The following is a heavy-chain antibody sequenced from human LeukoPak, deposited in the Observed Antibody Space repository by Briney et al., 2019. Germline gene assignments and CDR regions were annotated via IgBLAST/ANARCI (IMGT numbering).Heavy chain of an antibody. Sequence: GGSLRLSCAASGFSFSNYAMHWVRQAPGKGLEWVAVISYDGSNKYYADSVKGRFTISRDNSKNTLYLQMNSLRVEDTAVYYCAKDGGGYYPSYYYYVDVWGKGTTVTISS. CDR2: ISYDGSNK. CDR3: AKDGGGYYPSYYYYVDV. J-gene: IGHJ6*03. D-gene: IGHD3-22*01. V-gene: IGHV3-30*04. CDR1: GFSFSNYA.